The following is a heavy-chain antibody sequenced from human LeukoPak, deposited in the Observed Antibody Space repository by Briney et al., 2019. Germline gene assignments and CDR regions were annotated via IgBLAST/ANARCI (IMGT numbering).Heavy chain of an antibody. J-gene: IGHJ4*02. CDR2: INQDGGED. CDR3: AKRIQSAMATGY. D-gene: IGHD5-18*01. Sequence: GGSLRLSCAASGFTFSNYRMSWVRQAPGKGLEWVANINQDGGEDFYVDSVKGRFTISRDNSKNTLYLQMNSLRAEDTAVYYCAKRIQSAMATGYWGQGTLVTVSS. CDR1: GFTFSNYR. V-gene: IGHV3-7*03.